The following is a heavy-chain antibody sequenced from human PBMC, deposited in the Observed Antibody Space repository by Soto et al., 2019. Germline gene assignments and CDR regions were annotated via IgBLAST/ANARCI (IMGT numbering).Heavy chain of an antibody. J-gene: IGHJ4*02. CDR3: AKRNLEKCNNVNCYWPFDD. Sequence: EVQLLESGGGLVQPGGSLRLSCAASGFTFNNYAMNWVRQAPGKGLEWVSAIAGGGGSTYYADSVKGRFTISRDNSKKTLYLQMNSLRAEDTAVYYCAKRNLEKCNNVNCYWPFDDWGQGTLVTVSS. V-gene: IGHV3-23*01. CDR1: GFTFNNYA. CDR2: IAGGGGST. D-gene: IGHD2-21*01.